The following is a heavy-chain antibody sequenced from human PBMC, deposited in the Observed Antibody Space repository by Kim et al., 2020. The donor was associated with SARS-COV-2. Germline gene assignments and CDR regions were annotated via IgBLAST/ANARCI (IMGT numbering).Heavy chain of an antibody. CDR3: AKSARELLWFGELLSWFDP. CDR1: GFTFSSYA. J-gene: IGHJ5*02. D-gene: IGHD3-10*01. Sequence: GGSLRLSCAASGFTFSSYAMSWVRQAPGKGLEWVSAISGSGGSTYYADSVKGRFTISRDNSKNTLYLQMNSLRAEDTAVYYCAKSARELLWFGELLSWFDPWGQGTLVTVSS. V-gene: IGHV3-23*01. CDR2: ISGSGGST.